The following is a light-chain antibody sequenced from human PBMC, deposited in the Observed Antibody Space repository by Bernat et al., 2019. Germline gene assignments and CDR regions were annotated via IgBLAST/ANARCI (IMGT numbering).Light chain of an antibody. V-gene: IGKV1-33*01. Sequence: DIQLTQSPPFLSASVGDRVTITCQASRDIGNYLSWYQQKPGKAPKLLIYGAFNLETGVPSRFSGSGSGTHFTLTISSLQPEDIASYFCQRYGDLPFTFGPGTKVDLK. CDR3: QRYGDLPFT. J-gene: IGKJ3*01. CDR1: RDIGNY. CDR2: GAF.